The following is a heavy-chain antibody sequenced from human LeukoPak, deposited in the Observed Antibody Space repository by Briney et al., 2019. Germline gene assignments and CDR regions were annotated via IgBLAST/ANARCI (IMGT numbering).Heavy chain of an antibody. V-gene: IGHV4-59*01. CDR1: GGSISTYY. Sequence: SETLSLTCTVSGGSISTYYWSWIRQPPGKGLEWIEYIYYSGSTNYNPSLKSRVTISVDTSKNQFSLKLSSVTAADTAVYYCARDRYGYDSNFDYWGQGTLVTVSS. CDR2: IYYSGST. J-gene: IGHJ4*02. CDR3: ARDRYGYDSNFDY. D-gene: IGHD5-12*01.